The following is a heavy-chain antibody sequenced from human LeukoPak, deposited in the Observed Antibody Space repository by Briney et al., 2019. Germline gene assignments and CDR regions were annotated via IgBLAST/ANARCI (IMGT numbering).Heavy chain of an antibody. CDR2: INHSGST. V-gene: IGHV4-34*01. D-gene: IGHD2-21*02. Sequence: PSETLSLTCAVYGGSFSGYYWSWIRQPPGKGLEWIGEINHSGSTNYNPSLKSRVTISVDTSKNQFSLKLSSVTAADTAVYYCARGRSGDCYSADYWGQGTLVTVSS. J-gene: IGHJ4*02. CDR3: ARGRSGDCYSADY. CDR1: GGSFSGYY.